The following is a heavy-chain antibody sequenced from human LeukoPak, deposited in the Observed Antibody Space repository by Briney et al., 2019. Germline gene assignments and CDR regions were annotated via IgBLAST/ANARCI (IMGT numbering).Heavy chain of an antibody. J-gene: IGHJ6*03. V-gene: IGHV4-59*08. CDR3: ARHGVAVAGSSLYYYMDV. CDR2: IYYSGST. Sequence: SETLSLTCTGSVGSLSSYYWSWIRQPPGKGVEWIAYIYYSGSTNYNPSLNSRVTISVDTSKNPLSLKLSSVTAADTAVYYCARHGVAVAGSSLYYYMDVWGKGTTVTVSS. D-gene: IGHD6-19*01. CDR1: VGSLSSYY.